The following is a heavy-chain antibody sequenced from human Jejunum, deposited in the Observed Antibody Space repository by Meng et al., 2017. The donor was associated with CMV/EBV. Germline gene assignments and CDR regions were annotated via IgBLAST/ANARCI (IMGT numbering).Heavy chain of an antibody. D-gene: IGHD1-1*01. J-gene: IGHJ4*02. CDR1: GFAFSDYW. CDR2: IKYDGREK. Sequence: LKISCAASGFAFSDYWMDWVRQIPGKGLEWVANIKYDGREKYFVDSVGGRFTISRDNSRNTLYLHMNSLRAEDTAVYYCTRQLDYWGQGTLVTVSS. CDR3: TRQLDY. V-gene: IGHV3-7*01.